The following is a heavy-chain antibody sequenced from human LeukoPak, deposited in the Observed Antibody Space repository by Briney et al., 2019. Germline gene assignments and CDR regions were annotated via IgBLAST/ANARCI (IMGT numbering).Heavy chain of an antibody. Sequence: SETLSLTCAVSSYSISSGYYWGWIRQPPGKGLEWIGSIYHSGSTYYNPSLKSRVTISVDTSKNQFSLKLSSVTAADTAVYYCARGVVVISSGDYWGQGALVTVSS. D-gene: IGHD3-22*01. J-gene: IGHJ4*02. CDR2: IYHSGST. CDR1: SYSISSGYY. CDR3: ARGVVVISSGDY. V-gene: IGHV4-38-2*01.